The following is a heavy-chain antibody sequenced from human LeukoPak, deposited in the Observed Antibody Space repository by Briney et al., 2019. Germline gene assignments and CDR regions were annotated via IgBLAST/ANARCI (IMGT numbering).Heavy chain of an antibody. J-gene: IGHJ6*03. CDR2: ISGSGGST. V-gene: IGHV3-23*01. D-gene: IGHD3-10*01. CDR3: AIGGYSMVRGVTYYYYYMDV. Sequence: GGSLRLSCAASGFTFSSYGMSWVRQAPGKGLEWVSAISGSGGSTYYADSVKGRFTISRDNSKNTLYLQMNSLRAEDTAVYYCAIGGYSMVRGVTYYYYYMDVWGKGTTVTISS. CDR1: GFTFSSYG.